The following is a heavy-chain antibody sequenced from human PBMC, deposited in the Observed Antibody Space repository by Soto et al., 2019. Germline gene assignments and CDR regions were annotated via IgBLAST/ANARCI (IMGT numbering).Heavy chain of an antibody. CDR1: GYTFTSYG. V-gene: IGHV1-18*01. CDR2: ISAYNGNT. Sequence: QVQLVQSGAEVKKPGASVKVSCKASGYTFTSYGISWVRQAPGQGLEWKGWISAYNGNTNYAQKVQGRVTMTTDTATSTAYVELRSLRSDDTAVYYGARVRGSYALGYWGQGSLVTVSS. D-gene: IGHD1-26*01. CDR3: ARVRGSYALGY. J-gene: IGHJ4*02.